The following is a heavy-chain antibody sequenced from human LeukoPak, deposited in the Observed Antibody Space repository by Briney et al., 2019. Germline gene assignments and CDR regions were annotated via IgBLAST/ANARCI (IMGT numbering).Heavy chain of an antibody. D-gene: IGHD2-15*01. J-gene: IGHJ6*02. V-gene: IGHV3-23*01. CDR1: GFTFSSYA. Sequence: PGGSLRLSCAASGFTFSSYAMSWVRQAPGKGLEWVSAISGSGGSTYYADSVKGRFTISRDNSKKTLYLQMNSLRAEDTAVYYCPKDIGCRGGSCNSCLYYNYYYGMEVWGQGTTVTVSS. CDR3: PKDIGCRGGSCNSCLYYNYYYGMEV. CDR2: ISGSGGST.